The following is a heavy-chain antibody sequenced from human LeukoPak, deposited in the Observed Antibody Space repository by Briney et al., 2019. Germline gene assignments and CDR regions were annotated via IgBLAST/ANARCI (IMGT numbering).Heavy chain of an antibody. J-gene: IGHJ4*02. CDR2: ISGSGGST. CDR3: AKDQSGYYGSGSYYNAQSFDY. V-gene: IGHV3-23*01. CDR1: GFTFSSYA. D-gene: IGHD3-10*01. Sequence: GRSLRLSCAASGFTFSSYAMSWVRQAPGKGLEWVSAISGSGGSTYYADSVKGRFTISRDNSKNTLYLQMNSLRAEDTAVYYCAKDQSGYYGSGSYYNAQSFDYWGQGTLVTVSS.